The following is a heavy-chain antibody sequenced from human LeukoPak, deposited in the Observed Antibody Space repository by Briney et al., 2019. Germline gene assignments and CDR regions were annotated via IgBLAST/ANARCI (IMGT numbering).Heavy chain of an antibody. CDR1: GDSVSSNSTA. D-gene: IGHD3-22*01. Sequence: SQTLSLTCAISGDSVSSNSTAWNWIRQSPSRGLEWLGRTYYRSKWYDDYAVSVQSRITINPDTSKNQFSLQLNSVTPEDTAVYYCARVGYYYDSSGYYTYYYYGMDVWGQGTTVTVSS. CDR2: TYYRSKWYD. V-gene: IGHV6-1*01. J-gene: IGHJ6*02. CDR3: ARVGYYYDSSGYYTYYYYGMDV.